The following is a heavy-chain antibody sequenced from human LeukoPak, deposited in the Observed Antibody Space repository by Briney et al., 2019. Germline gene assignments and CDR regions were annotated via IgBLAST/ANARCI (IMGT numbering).Heavy chain of an antibody. CDR3: ARGKIFGVAPLWPDAFDI. CDR1: GFTFSSYS. V-gene: IGHV4-34*01. J-gene: IGHJ3*02. Sequence: GSLRLSCAASGFTFSSYSMNWVRQAPGKGLEWIGEINHSGSTNYNPSLKSRVTISVDTSKNQFSLKLSSVTAADTAVYYCARGKIFGVAPLWPDAFDIWGQGTMVTVSS. D-gene: IGHD3-3*01. CDR2: INHSGST.